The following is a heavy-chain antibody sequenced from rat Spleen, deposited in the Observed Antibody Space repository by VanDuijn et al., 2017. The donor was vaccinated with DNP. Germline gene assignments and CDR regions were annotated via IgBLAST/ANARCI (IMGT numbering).Heavy chain of an antibody. D-gene: IGHD1-12*02. CDR2: INSAGNT. Sequence: EVQLQESGPGLVKPSQSLSLTCSVTGYSITSSYRWNWIRKFPGNKLEWMGSINSAGNTNYNPSLKSRISITRDTSKNQFFLQVNSVTTEDTATYYCARWSGYYDDIYYYHYGLDAWGQGTSVTVSS. V-gene: IGHV3-3*01. CDR3: ARWSGYYDDIYYYHYGLDA. CDR1: GYSITSSYR. J-gene: IGHJ4*01.